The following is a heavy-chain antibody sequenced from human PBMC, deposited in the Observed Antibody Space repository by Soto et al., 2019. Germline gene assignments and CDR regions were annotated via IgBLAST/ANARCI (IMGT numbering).Heavy chain of an antibody. J-gene: IGHJ4*02. CDR1: GFTFSDYY. V-gene: IGHV3-11*06. CDR3: ARATGYYHTSGSDS. D-gene: IGHD3-22*01. Sequence: PGWSLRLSCAASGFTFSDYYMSWIRRAPGKGLEWISYISSNSNYKNHADSVRGRFTISRDNAKNSLYLQMNGLRAEDTAVYYCARATGYYHTSGSDSWGQGTLVTVS. CDR2: ISSNSNYK.